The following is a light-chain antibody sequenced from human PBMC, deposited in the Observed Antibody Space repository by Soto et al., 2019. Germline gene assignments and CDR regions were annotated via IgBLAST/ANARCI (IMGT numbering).Light chain of an antibody. V-gene: IGKV1-9*01. CDR2: SAS. CDR3: QQLYSHPLT. Sequence: IQLTQSPSSLSASLGDTVTITSRASQGITSYLAWYQQRPGKAPGLLIYSASTLQSGVPSRFSGSGYGTDFSLTISNLQPEDFATYYCQQLYSHPLTFGGGTKVDIK. J-gene: IGKJ4*01. CDR1: QGITSY.